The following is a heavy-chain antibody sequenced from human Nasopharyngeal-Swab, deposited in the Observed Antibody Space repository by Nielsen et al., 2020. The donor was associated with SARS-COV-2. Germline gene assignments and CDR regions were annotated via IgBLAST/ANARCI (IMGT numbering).Heavy chain of an antibody. CDR1: GYTFTSYD. V-gene: IGHV1-8*01. CDR2: MNPNSGNT. D-gene: IGHD6-13*01. CDR3: ARDRYSSSWTWYRPDAFDI. J-gene: IGHJ3*02. Sequence: ASVKVSCKASGYTFTSYDINWVRQATGQGLEWMGWMNPNSGNTGYAQKFQGRVTMTRNTSISTAYMELSSLRSEDTAVYYCARDRYSSSWTWYRPDAFDIWGQGTMVTVSS.